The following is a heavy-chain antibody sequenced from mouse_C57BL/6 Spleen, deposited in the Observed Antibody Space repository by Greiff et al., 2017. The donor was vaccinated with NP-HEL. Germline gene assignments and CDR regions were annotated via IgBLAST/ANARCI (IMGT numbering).Heavy chain of an antibody. D-gene: IGHD1-1*01. Sequence: VQLKESGAELVKPGASVKLSCTASGFNIKDYYMHWVKQRTEQGLEWIGRIDPEDGETKYAPKFQGKATITADTSSNTAYLQLSSLTSEDTAVYYWANYYGSSYGYAMDYWGQGTSVTVSS. CDR2: IDPEDGET. V-gene: IGHV14-2*01. CDR3: ANYYGSSYGYAMDY. CDR1: GFNIKDYY. J-gene: IGHJ4*01.